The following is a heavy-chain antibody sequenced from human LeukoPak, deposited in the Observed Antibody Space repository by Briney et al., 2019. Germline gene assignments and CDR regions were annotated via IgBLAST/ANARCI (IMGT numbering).Heavy chain of an antibody. D-gene: IGHD4-11*01. CDR2: ISRSSAYI. CDR1: GFTFSSFN. Sequence: GGSLRLSXAASGFTFSSFNMNWVCQAPGKGPEWVSYISRSSAYIHYADSVRGRFAISRDNAKNSLYLQMNSLRAEDTAIYYCARVWQDYSNADYWGQGTLVTVSS. J-gene: IGHJ4*02. V-gene: IGHV3-21*05. CDR3: ARVWQDYSNADY.